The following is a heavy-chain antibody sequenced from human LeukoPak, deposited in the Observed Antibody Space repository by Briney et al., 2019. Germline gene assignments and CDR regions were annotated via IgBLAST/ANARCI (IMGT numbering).Heavy chain of an antibody. CDR1: GGSFSGYY. CDR2: INHSGST. CDR3: ARGYGVVDY. J-gene: IGHJ4*02. V-gene: IGHV4-34*01. Sequence: SETLSLTCAVYGGSFSGYYWSWIRQPTGKGLEWIGEINHSGSTNYNPSLKSRVTISVDTSKNQFSLKLSSVTAADTAVYYCARGYGVVDYWGQGTLVTVSS. D-gene: IGHD4-17*01.